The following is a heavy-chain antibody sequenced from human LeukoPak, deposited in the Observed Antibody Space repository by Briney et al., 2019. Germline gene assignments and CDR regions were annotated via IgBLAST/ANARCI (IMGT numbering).Heavy chain of an antibody. D-gene: IGHD1-7*01. V-gene: IGHV3-48*04. CDR3: VRMNYVSSGWGAPFDH. Sequence: GGSLRLSCAASGFTFSSYSMNWVRRAPGKGLEWLSYIRSSGRTIYYADSVKGRFTISRDNAKNSLYLQMNSLRAEDTALYYCVRMNYVSSGWGAPFDHWGQGTLVTVSS. J-gene: IGHJ4*02. CDR2: IRSSGRTI. CDR1: GFTFSSYS.